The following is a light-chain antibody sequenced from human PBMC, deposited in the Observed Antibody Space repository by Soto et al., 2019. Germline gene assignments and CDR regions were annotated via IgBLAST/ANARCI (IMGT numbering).Light chain of an antibody. CDR1: QRVSSS. Sequence: EIVLTQSPATLSLSPWESATLSCRASQRVSSSLAWYQQKTGQAPRLLIYGESTRATGIPDRFSGSGSGTELNLTISSLQSEDFAVYYCQKFSSYPLTFGGGTKVDIK. CDR2: GES. CDR3: QKFSSYPLT. V-gene: IGKV3-15*01. J-gene: IGKJ4*01.